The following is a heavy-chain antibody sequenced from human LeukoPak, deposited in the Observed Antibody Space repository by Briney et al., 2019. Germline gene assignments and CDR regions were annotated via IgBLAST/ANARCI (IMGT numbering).Heavy chain of an antibody. CDR3: AKGGEQKTFRCGMDS. D-gene: IGHD1/OR15-1a*01. CDR2: VSNDGGIK. CDR1: GFTFSAYY. Sequence: EGSLRLSCAASGFTFSAYYMHWVRQAPGKGLEWVALVSNDGGIKYYGASVRGRFTISRDNPENTLYLQMNSLRADDTAVYYCAKGGEQKTFRCGMDSWGQGTLVTVSS. J-gene: IGHJ4*02. V-gene: IGHV3-30*18.